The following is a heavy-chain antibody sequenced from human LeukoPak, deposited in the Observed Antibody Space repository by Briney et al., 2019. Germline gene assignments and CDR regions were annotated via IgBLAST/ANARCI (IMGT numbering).Heavy chain of an antibody. J-gene: IGHJ4*02. CDR1: GFTFSSYA. CDR2: ISNSGSST. Sequence: PGGPLRLSCAASGFTFSSYAMSWVRQAPGKGLEWVSAISNSGSSTYYADSVKGRFTISRDNSKNTLYLQMNSLRAEDTAVYYCAKDLGYCSGGSCNDVDYWGQGTLVTVSS. V-gene: IGHV3-23*01. CDR3: AKDLGYCSGGSCNDVDY. D-gene: IGHD2-15*01.